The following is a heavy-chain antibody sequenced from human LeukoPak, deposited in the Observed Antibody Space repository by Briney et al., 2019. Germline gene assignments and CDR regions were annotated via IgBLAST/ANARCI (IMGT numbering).Heavy chain of an antibody. V-gene: IGHV4-59*08. Sequence: SETLSLTCTVSGVSINGYPWSWIRQPPGQGLEWVGYIYYRGGTSYNPSLGGRITVSLDTSRNQFSLRLTSVTPADTAMYYCARHGNTGPVSGLPLDHWGHGTLVSVSS. J-gene: IGHJ4*01. CDR2: IYYRGGT. CDR1: GVSINGYP. CDR3: ARHGNTGPVSGLPLDH. D-gene: IGHD6-19*01.